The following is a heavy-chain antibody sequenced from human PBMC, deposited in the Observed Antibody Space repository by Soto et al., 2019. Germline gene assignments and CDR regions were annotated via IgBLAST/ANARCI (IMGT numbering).Heavy chain of an antibody. CDR2: IYYIGIT. J-gene: IGHJ5*01. CDR1: GDSVTSVNYY. Sequence: SDTLSLTCTVSGDSVTSVNYYWTWIRQPPGKGLEWVGHIYYIGITNYSPSLKSRVTISLNSPNNHFSLKVTSVTVADTAVYYCAMIPVDTYMIYWFDPWGQGTLVTVS. V-gene: IGHV4-61*01. D-gene: IGHD3-16*01. CDR3: AMIPVDTYMIYWFDP.